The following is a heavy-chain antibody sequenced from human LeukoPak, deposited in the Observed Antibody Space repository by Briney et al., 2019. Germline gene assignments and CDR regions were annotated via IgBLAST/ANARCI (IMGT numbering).Heavy chain of an antibody. V-gene: IGHV4-59*01. Sequence: SETLSLTCTVSGGSISSYHWSWIRQPPGKGLEWIGYIYYSGSTNYNPSLKSRVTISVDTSKNQFSLKLSSVTAADTAVYYCVRDSRVQYYYGSGSTYGMDVWGQGTTVTVSS. CDR1: GGSISSYH. CDR2: IYYSGST. D-gene: IGHD3-10*01. CDR3: VRDSRVQYYYGSGSTYGMDV. J-gene: IGHJ6*02.